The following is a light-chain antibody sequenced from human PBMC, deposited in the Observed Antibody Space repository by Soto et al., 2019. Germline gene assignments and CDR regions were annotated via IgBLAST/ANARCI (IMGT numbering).Light chain of an antibody. Sequence: DIVLTQSPGTLSLSPGERANLSCRPSQSVDSRFLAWYQQKHGQAPRLLIYGASSRAFGIPDRFSGSGSGTEFTLTIRSLQSEDFAVYYCQQYNNWPPYNCGQGNKGDIK. J-gene: IGKJ2*01. CDR1: QSVDSRF. V-gene: IGKV3-20*01. CDR2: GAS. CDR3: QQYNNWPPYN.